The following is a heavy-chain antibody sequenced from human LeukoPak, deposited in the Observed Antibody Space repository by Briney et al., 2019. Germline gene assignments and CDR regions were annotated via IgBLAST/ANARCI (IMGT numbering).Heavy chain of an antibody. CDR1: GFTFSSHW. V-gene: IGHV3-7*03. CDR3: ARERSDGSGTRGFAFDI. CDR2: INQDGSQK. D-gene: IGHD3-10*01. Sequence: PGGSLRLSCAASGFTFSSHWMSWARLAPGKGLEWVANINQDGSQKYYVDSVTGRFTISRDNAQNSVYLEMNTLRAADTAVYSCARERSDGSGTRGFAFDIWGQGTLVTVSS. J-gene: IGHJ3*02.